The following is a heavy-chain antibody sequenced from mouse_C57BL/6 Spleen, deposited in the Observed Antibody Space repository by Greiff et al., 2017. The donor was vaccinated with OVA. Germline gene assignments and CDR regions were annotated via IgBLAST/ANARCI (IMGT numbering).Heavy chain of an antibody. CDR3: ARPYYDYGYAMDY. Sequence: QVQLQQSGAELVKPGASVKISCKASGYAFSSYWMNWVKQRPGKGLEWIGQIYPGDGDTNYNGKFKGKATLTADKSSSTAYMQLSSLTSEDSAVYFCARPYYDYGYAMDYWGQGTSVTVSS. J-gene: IGHJ4*01. CDR2: IYPGDGDT. CDR1: GYAFSSYW. D-gene: IGHD2-4*01. V-gene: IGHV1-80*01.